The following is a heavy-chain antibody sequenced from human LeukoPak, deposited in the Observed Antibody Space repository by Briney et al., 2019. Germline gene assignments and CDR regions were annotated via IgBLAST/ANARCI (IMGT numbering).Heavy chain of an antibody. J-gene: IGHJ4*02. CDR1: GSSFSSYW. CDR2: IKQDGSEK. V-gene: IGHV3-7*03. Sequence: GGSLRLSCAASGSSFSSYWMSWVRQVPGEGLEWVANIKQDGSEKYYVDSVKGRFTISRDNAKNSLYLQMNSLRAEDTAVYYCARVPYGSGTHFADYWGQGTLVTVSS. CDR3: ARVPYGSGTHFADY. D-gene: IGHD3-10*01.